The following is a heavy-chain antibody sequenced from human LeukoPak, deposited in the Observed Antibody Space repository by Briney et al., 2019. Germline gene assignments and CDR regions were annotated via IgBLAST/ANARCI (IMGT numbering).Heavy chain of an antibody. CDR3: ARGTYYYDSSGYSRFDY. Sequence: GGSLRLSCAASGFTFDDYAMHWVRQAPGKGLEWVSGISWNSGSIGYADSVKGRFTISRDNAKNSLYLQMNSLRAEDTALYYCARGTYYYDSSGYSRFDYWGQGTLVTVSS. D-gene: IGHD3-22*01. V-gene: IGHV3-9*01. J-gene: IGHJ4*02. CDR2: ISWNSGSI. CDR1: GFTFDDYA.